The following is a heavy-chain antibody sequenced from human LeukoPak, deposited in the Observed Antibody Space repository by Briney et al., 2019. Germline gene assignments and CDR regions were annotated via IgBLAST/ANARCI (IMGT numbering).Heavy chain of an antibody. CDR1: GFTFSNYW. Sequence: GSLRLSCAASGFTFSNYWMSWVRQAPGKGLEWVANIKQDGSEKYYVDSVKGRFTISRDDAKNSLYLQMNSLRVEDTAFYYCPRKAYGMDVWGKGTTVTVSS. CDR2: IKQDGSEK. J-gene: IGHJ6*04. V-gene: IGHV3-7*03. CDR3: PRKAYGMDV.